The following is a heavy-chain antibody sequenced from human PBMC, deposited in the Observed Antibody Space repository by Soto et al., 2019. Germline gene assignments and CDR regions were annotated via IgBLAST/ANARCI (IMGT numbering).Heavy chain of an antibody. Sequence: GGSLRLSCAASGFTFSSYGMHWVRQAPGKGLEWVAVIWYDGSNKYYADSVKGRFTISRDNSKNTLYLQMNSLRAEDTAVYYCARGEQLGPWDHYGMDVWGQGTTVTVSS. CDR1: GFTFSSYG. V-gene: IGHV3-33*01. J-gene: IGHJ6*02. D-gene: IGHD6-6*01. CDR3: ARGEQLGPWDHYGMDV. CDR2: IWYDGSNK.